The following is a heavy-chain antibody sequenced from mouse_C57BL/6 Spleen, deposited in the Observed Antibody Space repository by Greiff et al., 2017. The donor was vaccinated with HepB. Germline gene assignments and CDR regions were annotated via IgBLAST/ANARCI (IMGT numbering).Heavy chain of an antibody. CDR3: TRDSNYSGWFAY. J-gene: IGHJ3*01. D-gene: IGHD2-5*01. Sequence: QVQLQQSGAELVRPGASVTLSCKASGYTFTDYEMHWVKQTPVHGLEWIGAIDPETGGTAYNQKFKGKAILTADKSSSTAYMELRSLTSEDSAVYYCTRDSNYSGWFAYWGQGTLVTVSA. CDR1: GYTFTDYE. V-gene: IGHV1-15*01. CDR2: IDPETGGT.